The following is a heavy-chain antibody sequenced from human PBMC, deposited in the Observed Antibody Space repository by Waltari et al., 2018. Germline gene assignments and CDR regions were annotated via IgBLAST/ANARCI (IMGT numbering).Heavy chain of an antibody. CDR2: ISSGNGKT. CDR1: GSTLTSYT. J-gene: IGHJ6*02. CDR3: AEAGLYVRDYYYDYSMGV. V-gene: IGHV1-3*01. Sequence: QVHLAQSGAEVKKPGASVKISCTACGSTLTSYTIHWGRQAPATRLEWIGWISSGNGKTKYSQTLQGRLTITRDTSASTVYMEMNSVRSEDTAVYYCAEAGLYVRDYYYDYSMGVWGQGTTVTVSS. D-gene: IGHD3-16*01.